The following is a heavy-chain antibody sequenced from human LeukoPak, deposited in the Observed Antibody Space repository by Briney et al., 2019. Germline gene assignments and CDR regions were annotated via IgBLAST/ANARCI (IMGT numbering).Heavy chain of an antibody. CDR3: AREGKGYYYDSSGNHAFDI. Sequence: GGSLRLSCAASGFTFSSYGMHWVRQAPGKGLEWVSVIYSGGSTYYADSVKGRFTISRDNSKNTLYLQMNSLRAEDTAVYYCAREGKGYYYDSSGNHAFDIWGQGTMVTVSS. J-gene: IGHJ3*02. D-gene: IGHD3-22*01. V-gene: IGHV3-66*01. CDR1: GFTFSSYG. CDR2: IYSGGST.